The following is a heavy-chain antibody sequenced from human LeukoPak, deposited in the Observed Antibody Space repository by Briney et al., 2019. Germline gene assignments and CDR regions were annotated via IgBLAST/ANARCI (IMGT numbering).Heavy chain of an antibody. Sequence: GRSLRLSCAASGFTFDDYAMHWVRQAPGKGLEWVSGINWNSGSIGYADSVKGRFTISRDNAKNSLYLQMNSLRAEDTALYYCAKDQRYDSSGYSLDYWGQGTLVTVSS. V-gene: IGHV3-9*01. CDR3: AKDQRYDSSGYSLDY. D-gene: IGHD3-22*01. J-gene: IGHJ4*02. CDR1: GFTFDDYA. CDR2: INWNSGSI.